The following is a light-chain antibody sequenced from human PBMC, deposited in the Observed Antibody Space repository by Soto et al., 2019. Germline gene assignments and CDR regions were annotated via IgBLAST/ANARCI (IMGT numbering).Light chain of an antibody. V-gene: IGLV2-14*01. CDR2: EVT. CDR1: SSDVGDYNR. J-gene: IGLJ3*02. CDR3: SSWDDSLNGRV. Sequence: QSALTQPPSVSGSPGQSITISCTGTSSDVGDYNRVSWYQHHPGKAPKLMIFEVTNRPSGISDRFSGFKSGSTASLTISELQPDDEADYYCSSWDDSLNGRVFGGGTKLTVL.